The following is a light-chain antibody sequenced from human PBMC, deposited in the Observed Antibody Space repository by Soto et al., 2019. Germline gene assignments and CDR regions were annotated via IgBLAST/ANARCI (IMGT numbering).Light chain of an antibody. Sequence: QSALTQPASVSGSPGQSITISCTGTSSDVGSYNLVSWYQQHPGKAPKLMIYEGSKRPSGVSNRFSGSKSGNTASLTISGLQAEDEVEYYCCSYAGSSTYVFGTGTKLTVL. V-gene: IGLV2-23*01. CDR3: CSYAGSSTYV. CDR2: EGS. CDR1: SSDVGSYNL. J-gene: IGLJ1*01.